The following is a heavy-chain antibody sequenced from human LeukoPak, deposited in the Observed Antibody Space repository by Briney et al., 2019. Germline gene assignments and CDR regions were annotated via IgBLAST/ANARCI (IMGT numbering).Heavy chain of an antibody. J-gene: IGHJ4*02. Sequence: SQTLSLTCAISGDSISSNSAAWNWIRQSPSRGLEWLGRTYYRSKWYNDYAVSVKSRITINPDTSKNQFPLQLNSVTPEDTAVYYCARDYYDSSGYYYPHYYFDYWGQGTLVTVSS. CDR1: GDSISSNSAA. V-gene: IGHV6-1*01. D-gene: IGHD3-22*01. CDR3: ARDYYDSSGYYYPHYYFDY. CDR2: TYYRSKWYN.